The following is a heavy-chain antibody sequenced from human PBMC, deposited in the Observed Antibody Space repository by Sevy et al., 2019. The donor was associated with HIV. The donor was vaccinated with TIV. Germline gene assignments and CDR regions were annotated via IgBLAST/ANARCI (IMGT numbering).Heavy chain of an antibody. D-gene: IGHD4-17*01. J-gene: IGHJ4*02. V-gene: IGHV3-30*02. CDR1: GFPFSSYG. CDR3: AKSRWTTVTAHYFDY. CDR2: IWYDGSNK. Sequence: GGSLRLSCAASGFPFSSYGMHWVHQAPGKGLEWVAFIWYDGSNKYYADSVKGRFTVSRDNSKNTLYLQMNSLRGEDTAVYYCAKSRWTTVTAHYFDYWGQGTLVTVSS.